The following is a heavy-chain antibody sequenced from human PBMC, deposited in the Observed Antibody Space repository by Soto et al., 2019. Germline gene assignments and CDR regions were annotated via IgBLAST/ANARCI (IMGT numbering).Heavy chain of an antibody. CDR3: AIYHLELFRFDY. V-gene: IGHV5-51*01. CDR2: IYPGDSDT. CDR1: GYSFTSYW. Sequence: PGESLKISCTGVGYSFTSYWIGWVRQMPGKGLEWMGIIYPGDSDTRYSPSFQGQVTISADKSISTVYLQWRSLRSDDTAMYLCAIYHLELFRFDYWGQGTLVTVSS. J-gene: IGHJ4*02. D-gene: IGHD2-2*01.